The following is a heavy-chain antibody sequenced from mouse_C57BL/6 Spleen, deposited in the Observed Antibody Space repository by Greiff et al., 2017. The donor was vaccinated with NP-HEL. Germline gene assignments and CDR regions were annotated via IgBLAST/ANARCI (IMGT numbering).Heavy chain of an antibody. D-gene: IGHD1-1*01. V-gene: IGHV1-7*01. Sequence: QVQLKQSGAELAKPGASVKLSCKASGYTFTSYWMHWVKQRPGQGLEWIGYINPSSGYTKYNQKFKDKATLTADKSSSTAYMQLSSLTYEDSAVYYCAREDYGSQYYFDYWGQGTTLTVSS. J-gene: IGHJ2*01. CDR3: AREDYGSQYYFDY. CDR2: INPSSGYT. CDR1: GYTFTSYW.